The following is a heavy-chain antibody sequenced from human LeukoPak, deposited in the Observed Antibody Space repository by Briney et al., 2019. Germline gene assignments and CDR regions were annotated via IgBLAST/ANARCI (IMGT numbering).Heavy chain of an antibody. Sequence: VASVKVSCKASGYTFTGYYMHWVRQAPGQGLEWMGWINPNSGGANYAQKFQGRVTMTRDTSISTAYMELSRLRSDDTAVYYCARVEKYTTSGPTDPWGQGTLVTVSS. D-gene: IGHD6-13*01. CDR2: INPNSGGA. J-gene: IGHJ5*02. CDR1: GYTFTGYY. CDR3: ARVEKYTTSGPTDP. V-gene: IGHV1-2*02.